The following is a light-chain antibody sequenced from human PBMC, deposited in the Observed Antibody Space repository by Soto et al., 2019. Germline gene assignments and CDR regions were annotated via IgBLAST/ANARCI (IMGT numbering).Light chain of an antibody. Sequence: QSVLTQPPSVSGAPGQRVTISCTGSSSNIGAGYDVHWYQQLPGTAPKLLIYGNGNRPSGVPDRFSGSKSGTSASLAITGLQAEDEADYYCQSYDSSLSGHYVFGTGTKVTV. CDR3: QSYDSSLSGHYV. CDR2: GNG. J-gene: IGLJ1*01. V-gene: IGLV1-40*01. CDR1: SSNIGAGYD.